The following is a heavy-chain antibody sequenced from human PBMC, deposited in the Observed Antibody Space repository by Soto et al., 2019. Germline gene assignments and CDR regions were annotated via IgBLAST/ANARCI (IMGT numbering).Heavy chain of an antibody. Sequence: QVQLVQSGAEVKKPGSSVKVSCKASGGTFSSYTISWVRQAPGQGLEWMGRIIPILGIANYAQKFQGRVTITADKPTSTANMELSSLRSEDTAVYYCAIPSGYSSSSRPFFYWGQGTLVTVSS. CDR3: AIPSGYSSSSRPFFY. CDR1: GGTFSSYT. V-gene: IGHV1-69*02. D-gene: IGHD6-6*01. J-gene: IGHJ4*02. CDR2: IIPILGIA.